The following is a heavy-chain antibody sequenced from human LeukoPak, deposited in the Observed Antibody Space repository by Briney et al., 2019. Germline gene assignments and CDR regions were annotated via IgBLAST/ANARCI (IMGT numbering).Heavy chain of an antibody. D-gene: IGHD2-2*01. V-gene: IGHV1-46*01. Sequence: GASVKISCKASGYPFSDYYIHWLQQAPGQGLEWMGIINPSGGSTSYAQKFQGRVTMTRDTSTSTVYMELSSLRSEDTAVYYCARGPALIVVVPAAKGFDYWGQGTLVTVSS. J-gene: IGHJ4*02. CDR1: GYPFSDYY. CDR2: INPSGGST. CDR3: ARGPALIVVVPAAKGFDY.